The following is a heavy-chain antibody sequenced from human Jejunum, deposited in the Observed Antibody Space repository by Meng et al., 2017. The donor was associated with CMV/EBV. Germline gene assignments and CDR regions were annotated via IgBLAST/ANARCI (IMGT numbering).Heavy chain of an antibody. Sequence: SLKISCAASGFTVSSYDMSWVRQAPGKGLEWVSTITGSGGRTHYADSVKGRFTISRDNSKNTLYLQMNSLRAEDTAVYYCDASDYWGQGTQVTVSS. V-gene: IGHV3-23*01. CDR2: ITGSGGRT. CDR1: GFTVSSYD. D-gene: IGHD6-6*01. CDR3: DASDY. J-gene: IGHJ4*02.